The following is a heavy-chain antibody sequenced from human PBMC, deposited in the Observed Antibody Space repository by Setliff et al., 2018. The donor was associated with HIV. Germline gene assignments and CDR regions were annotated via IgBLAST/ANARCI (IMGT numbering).Heavy chain of an antibody. Sequence: SETLSLTCIVSGGSISSSSYHWGWIRQPPGKGLEWIGSMYSSGSTYNNPSLKSRVTIFIDTSKNQFSLRLSSVTAADTAVYYCARFYDYYGHRLDYWGQGTQVTVSS. J-gene: IGHJ4*02. CDR1: GGSISSSSYH. CDR3: ARFYDYYGHRLDY. CDR2: MYSSGST. D-gene: IGHD3-16*01. V-gene: IGHV4-39*01.